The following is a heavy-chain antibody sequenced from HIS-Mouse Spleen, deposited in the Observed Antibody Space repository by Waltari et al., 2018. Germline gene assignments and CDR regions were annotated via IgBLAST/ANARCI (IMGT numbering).Heavy chain of an antibody. CDR3: ARDHIPGYYDSSGYYFYWYFDL. D-gene: IGHD3-22*01. J-gene: IGHJ2*01. CDR2: IYHSGST. Sequence: QVQLQESGPGLVKPSETLSLTCTVSGYSISSGYYWGWLRQPPGPGLAWIGSIYHSGSTYYNPSLKSRVTISVDTSKNQFSLKLSSVTAADTAVYYCARDHIPGYYDSSGYYFYWYFDLWGRGTLVTVSS. CDR1: GYSISSGYY. V-gene: IGHV4-38-2*02.